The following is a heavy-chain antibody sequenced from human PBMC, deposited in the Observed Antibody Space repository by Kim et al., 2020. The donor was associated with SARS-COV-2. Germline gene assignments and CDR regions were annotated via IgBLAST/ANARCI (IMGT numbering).Heavy chain of an antibody. CDR3: GGGYYGSGSSDY. Sequence: NYAQKCQGRVTITADESTSTAYMELSSLRSEDTAVYYCGGGYYGSGSSDYWGQGTLVTVSS. J-gene: IGHJ4*02. D-gene: IGHD3-10*01. V-gene: IGHV1-69*01.